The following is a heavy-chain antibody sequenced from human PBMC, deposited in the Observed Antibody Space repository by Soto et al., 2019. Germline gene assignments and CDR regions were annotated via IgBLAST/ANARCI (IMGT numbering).Heavy chain of an antibody. CDR1: GGAFNDYS. CDR3: VRDAPSHQSIFDL. CDR2: IIPMYRTT. V-gene: IGHV1-69*13. D-gene: IGHD2-2*01. J-gene: IGHJ4*02. Sequence: SVKVSCKASGGAFNDYSFAWVRQTPGQGLEWMGGIIPMYRTTNYAQKFQGRVTLTADESTDTTYLRLSSLKSDDTAVYFCVRDAPSHQSIFDLWGPGTLVTVSS.